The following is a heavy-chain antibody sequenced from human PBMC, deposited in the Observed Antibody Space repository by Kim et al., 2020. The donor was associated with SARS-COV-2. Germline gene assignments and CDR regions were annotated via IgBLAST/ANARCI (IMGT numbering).Heavy chain of an antibody. D-gene: IGHD2-21*01. V-gene: IGHV3-33*06. Sequence: GGSLRLSCAASGFTFSSYGMHWVRQAPGKGLEWVAVIWYDGSNKYYADSVKGRFTISRDNSKNTLYLQMNSLRAEDTAVYYCAKDPRTYSATAAWFDPWGQGTLVTVSS. CDR2: IWYDGSNK. J-gene: IGHJ5*02. CDR1: GFTFSSYG. CDR3: AKDPRTYSATAAWFDP.